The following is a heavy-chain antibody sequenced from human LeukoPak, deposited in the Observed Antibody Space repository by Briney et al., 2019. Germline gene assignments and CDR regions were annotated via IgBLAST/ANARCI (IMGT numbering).Heavy chain of an antibody. D-gene: IGHD3-10*01. Sequence: PGRSLRLSCAASGFTFSSYGMHWVRQAPGKGLEWVAVIWYDGSNKYYADSVKGRFTISRDNSKNTLYLQMNSLRAEDTAVYYCARDRRETMVRGVIITPSLSGYYYGMDVWGQGTTVTVSS. J-gene: IGHJ6*02. CDR1: GFTFSSYG. CDR2: IWYDGSNK. CDR3: ARDRRETMVRGVIITPSLSGYYYGMDV. V-gene: IGHV3-33*01.